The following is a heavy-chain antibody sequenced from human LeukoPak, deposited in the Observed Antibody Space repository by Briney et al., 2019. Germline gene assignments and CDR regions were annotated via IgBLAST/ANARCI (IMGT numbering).Heavy chain of an antibody. Sequence: GRSLRLSCAASGFTFDDYAMHRVRQAPGKGLEWVSGISWNSGSIGYADSVKGRFTISRDNAKNSLYLQMNGLRAEDMALYYCAKGGSGYYAPFDYWGQGTLVTVSS. J-gene: IGHJ4*02. CDR2: ISWNSGSI. D-gene: IGHD3-22*01. V-gene: IGHV3-9*03. CDR3: AKGGSGYYAPFDY. CDR1: GFTFDDYA.